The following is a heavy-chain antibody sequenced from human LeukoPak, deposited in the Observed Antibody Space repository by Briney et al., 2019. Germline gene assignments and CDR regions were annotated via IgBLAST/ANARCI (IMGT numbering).Heavy chain of an antibody. CDR2: ISGSGGST. D-gene: IGHD3-10*01. CDR1: GFTFSSYA. CDR3: AKNPYYGSGSYVNWFDP. J-gene: IGHJ5*02. Sequence: GGSLRLSCAASGFTFSSYAMSWVRQAPGKGLEWVSAISGSGGSTYYADSVKGRFTISRDNSKNTLYLQMNSLRAEDTAVYYCAKNPYYGSGSYVNWFDPWGQGTLVTVSS. V-gene: IGHV3-23*01.